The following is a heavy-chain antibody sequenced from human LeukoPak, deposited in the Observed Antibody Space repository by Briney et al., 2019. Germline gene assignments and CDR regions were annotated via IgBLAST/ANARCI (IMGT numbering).Heavy chain of an antibody. Sequence: SETLSLTCTVSGGSMSSSSYYWGWIRQPPGKGPERIGNIYHSGRTYYNPSLKSRVTISVDTSEQFSLRLSSVTAADTAVYYCARDGSDNWGLFDYWAREPWSPSPQ. CDR1: GGSMSSSSYY. CDR3: ARDGSDNWGLFDY. CDR2: IYHSGRT. V-gene: IGHV4-39*07. D-gene: IGHD1-1*01. J-gene: IGHJ4*02.